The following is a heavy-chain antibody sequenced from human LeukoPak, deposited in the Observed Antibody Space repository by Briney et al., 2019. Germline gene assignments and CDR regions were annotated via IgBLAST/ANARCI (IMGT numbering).Heavy chain of an antibody. Sequence: GGSLRLSCAASGFTFSNAWMNWVRQAPGKGLEWVGRIKSKTDGGTKDYAAPVKGRFTISRDDSKNTLYLQMNSLKTEDTAVYYCTTDSYYYDSSGPYAGGWGQGTLVTVSS. CDR2: IKSKTDGGTK. D-gene: IGHD3-22*01. CDR1: GFTFSNAW. J-gene: IGHJ4*02. V-gene: IGHV3-15*07. CDR3: TTDSYYYDSSGPYAGG.